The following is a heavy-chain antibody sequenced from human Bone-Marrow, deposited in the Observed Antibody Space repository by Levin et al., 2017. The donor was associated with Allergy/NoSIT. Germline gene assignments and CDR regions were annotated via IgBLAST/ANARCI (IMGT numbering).Heavy chain of an antibody. Sequence: GESLKISCKASGYTFTSYGISWVRQAPGQGLEWMGWITGYNGNTNYAQNLQGRVTMTTDTSTSTAYMELRSLGSDDTAVYYCARNSNDYSNYWVDYWGQGTLVTVSS. V-gene: IGHV1-18*01. CDR2: ITGYNGNT. J-gene: IGHJ4*02. CDR1: GYTFTSYG. D-gene: IGHD4-11*01. CDR3: ARNSNDYSNYWVDY.